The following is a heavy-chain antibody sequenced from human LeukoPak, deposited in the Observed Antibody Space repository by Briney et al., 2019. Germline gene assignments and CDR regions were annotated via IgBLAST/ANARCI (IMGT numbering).Heavy chain of an antibody. Sequence: GGSLRLSCAASGFTFSNSGMHWVRQAPGKGLEWVALIWSDGSKRYYADSVEGRFTISRDNSKNTLYLQMNSLRAEDTAVYYCGRGVYSPRDYWGQGTLVTVSS. V-gene: IGHV3-33*01. CDR3: GRGVYSPRDY. J-gene: IGHJ4*02. D-gene: IGHD5-18*01. CDR2: IWSDGSKR. CDR1: GFTFSNSG.